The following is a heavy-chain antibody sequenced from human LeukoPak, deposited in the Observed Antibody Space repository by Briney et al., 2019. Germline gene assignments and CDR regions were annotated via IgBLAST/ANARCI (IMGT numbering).Heavy chain of an antibody. V-gene: IGHV4-59*11. J-gene: IGHJ4*02. Sequence: SETLSLTCTVSGGSISSHYWSWLRQPPGKGLEWIGYIYYSGSTNYNPTLKSRVTISVDTSKNQFSLKLSSVTAADTAVYYCARSRSFDYWGQGTLVTVFS. CDR2: IYYSGST. CDR1: GGSISSHY. CDR3: ARSRSFDY.